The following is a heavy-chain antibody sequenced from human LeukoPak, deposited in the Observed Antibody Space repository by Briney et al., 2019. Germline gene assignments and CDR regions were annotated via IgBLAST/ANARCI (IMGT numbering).Heavy chain of an antibody. CDR1: GFTFSSCW. V-gene: IGHV3-7*03. D-gene: IGHD3-10*01. CDR2: IKQDGSEK. J-gene: IGHJ6*04. CDR3: ARDGADYYGSGRGYGMDV. Sequence: PGGSLRLSCAASGFTFSSCWMSWVRQAPGKGLEWVGNIKQDGSEKNYVDSVKGRFTISRDNAKNSLYLQMNSLRVEDTAVYYCARDGADYYGSGRGYGMDVWGKGTTVTVSS.